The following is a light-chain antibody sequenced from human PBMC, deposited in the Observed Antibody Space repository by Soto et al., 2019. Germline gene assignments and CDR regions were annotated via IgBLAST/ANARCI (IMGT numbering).Light chain of an antibody. CDR3: AAWDVTLNVLYA. CDR2: NNN. J-gene: IGLJ1*01. Sequence: QSVLTQPPSASGTPGQRVTISCSGSSSNIGSSSVNWYQQLPGTAPKLLIYNNNQWPSGVPDRFSGSKSGTSASLAISGLQSEDEADYYCAAWDVTLNVLYAFGTGTKVTVL. CDR1: SSNIGSSS. V-gene: IGLV1-44*01.